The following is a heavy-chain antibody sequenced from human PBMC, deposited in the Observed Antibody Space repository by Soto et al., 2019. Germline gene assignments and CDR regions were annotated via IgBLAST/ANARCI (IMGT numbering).Heavy chain of an antibody. CDR1: GFTFSSYA. Sequence: GGSLRLSCAASGFTFSSYAMSWVRQAPGKGLEWVSAISGSGGSTYYADSVKGRFTISRDNSKNTLYLQMNSLRAEDTAVYYCAKVLYGYSSSSHFDYWGQGTLVTVSS. CDR2: ISGSGGST. CDR3: AKVLYGYSSSSHFDY. V-gene: IGHV3-23*01. J-gene: IGHJ4*02. D-gene: IGHD6-6*01.